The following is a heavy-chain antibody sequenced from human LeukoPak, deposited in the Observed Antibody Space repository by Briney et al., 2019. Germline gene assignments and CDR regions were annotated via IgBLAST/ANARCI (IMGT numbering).Heavy chain of an antibody. CDR1: GDSISSSNW. CDR2: ISHAGST. D-gene: IGHD2-8*02. J-gene: IGHJ4*02. V-gene: IGHV4-4*02. CDR3: TRSGGWWSLDY. Sequence: NPSETLSLTCAVSGDSISSSNWWSWVRQPPGKGLDWIGEISHAGSTKYNPSLKNRVTISKDNSKNQFSLKLNSVTAADTAVYYCTRSGGWWSLDYWGQGALATVSS.